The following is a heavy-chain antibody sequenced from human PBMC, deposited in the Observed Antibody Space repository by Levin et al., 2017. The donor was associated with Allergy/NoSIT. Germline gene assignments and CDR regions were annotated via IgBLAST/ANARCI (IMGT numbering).Heavy chain of an antibody. V-gene: IGHV4-34*01. CDR2: INHSGST. Sequence: SETLSLTCAVYGGSISGYFWGWIRQPPGKGLEWIGEINHSGSTNFNPSLKSRVTISVDASRNQFSLRLNSVTAADTAVYYCARAQHYDSSAYYFDYFDSWGQGSLVTVSS. CDR1: GGSISGYF. D-gene: IGHD3-22*01. J-gene: IGHJ4*02. CDR3: ARAQHYDSSAYYFDYFDS.